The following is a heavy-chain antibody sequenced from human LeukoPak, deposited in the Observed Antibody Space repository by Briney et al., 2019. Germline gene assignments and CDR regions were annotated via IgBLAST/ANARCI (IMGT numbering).Heavy chain of an antibody. CDR1: GFTFSSYW. CDR2: ISGSGGST. J-gene: IGHJ4*02. CDR3: AKDGSIVVVIPFDY. V-gene: IGHV3-23*01. Sequence: GGSLRLSCAASGFTFSSYWMHWVRQAPGKGLEWVSAISGSGGSTYYADSVKGRFTISRDNSKNTLYLQMNSLRAEDTAVYYCAKDGSIVVVIPFDYWGQGTLVTVSS. D-gene: IGHD3-22*01.